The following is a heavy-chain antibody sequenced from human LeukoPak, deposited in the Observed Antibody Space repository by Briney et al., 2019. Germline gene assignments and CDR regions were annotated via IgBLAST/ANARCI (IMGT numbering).Heavy chain of an antibody. V-gene: IGHV4-31*03. CDR2: IYYSGST. D-gene: IGHD2-8*01. J-gene: IGHJ6*02. Sequence: SETLSLTCTVSGGSISSGGYYWSWIRQHPGKGLEWIGYIYYSGSTYYNPSLKSRVTISVDTSKNQFSLKPSSVTAADTAVYYCARDMADCTNGVCYYYYGMDVWGQGTTVTVSS. CDR3: ARDMADCTNGVCYYYYGMDV. CDR1: GGSISSGGYY.